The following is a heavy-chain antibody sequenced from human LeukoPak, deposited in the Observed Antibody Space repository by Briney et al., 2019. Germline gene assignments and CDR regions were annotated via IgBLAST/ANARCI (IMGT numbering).Heavy chain of an antibody. J-gene: IGHJ6*02. CDR3: ATGTATTYYYYYYGMDV. CDR1: GYIFTSYW. V-gene: IGHV5-51*01. D-gene: IGHD1-7*01. Sequence: PGGSLRLSCKGSGYIFTSYWIGWVRQMPGKGLEWMGIIYPGDSDTRYSPSFQGQVTISAGKSISTAYLQWNSLKASDTAMYYCATGTATTYYYYYYGMDVWGQGTTVTVSS. CDR2: IYPGDSDT.